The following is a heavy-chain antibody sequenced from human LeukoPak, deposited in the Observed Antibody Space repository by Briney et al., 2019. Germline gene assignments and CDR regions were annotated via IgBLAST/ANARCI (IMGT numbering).Heavy chain of an antibody. Sequence: PSETLSLTCAVYGGSFSGYYWSWIRQPPGKGLEWIGEINHSGSTNYNPSLKSRVTISVDTSKNQFSLKLSSVTAADTAVYYCARDLEDDYQNWFDPWGQGTLVTVSS. CDR3: ARDLEDDYQNWFDP. J-gene: IGHJ5*02. D-gene: IGHD4-11*01. CDR2: INHSGST. V-gene: IGHV4-34*01. CDR1: GGSFSGYY.